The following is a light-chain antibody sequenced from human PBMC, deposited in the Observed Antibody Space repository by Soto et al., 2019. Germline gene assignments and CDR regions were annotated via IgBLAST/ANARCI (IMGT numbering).Light chain of an antibody. J-gene: IGLJ2*01. Sequence: QPVLTQSSSASASLGSSVKLTCTLSSGHSSYIIAWHHQQPGKAPRYLMKLEGSGSYNKGSGVPDRVTGSSSGATRYLTILHLRDEDEANCDSGAWDSNAGVFGGGTKLTVL. V-gene: IGLV4-60*02. CDR3: GAWDSNAGV. CDR2: LEGSGSY. CDR1: SGHSSYI.